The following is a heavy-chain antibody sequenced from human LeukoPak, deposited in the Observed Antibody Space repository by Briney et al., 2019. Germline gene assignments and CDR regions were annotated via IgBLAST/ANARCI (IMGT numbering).Heavy chain of an antibody. D-gene: IGHD3-3*01. J-gene: IGHJ4*02. V-gene: IGHV3-21*01. CDR3: ARDRAYDFWSGYQPDY. CDR1: GFTFSSYS. CDR2: ISSSSSYI. Sequence: PGGSLRLSCAASGFTFSSYSMTWVRQAPGKWLEWVSSISSSSSYIYYADSVKGRFTISGDNAKNSLYLQMNSLRAEDTAVYYCARDRAYDFWSGYQPDYWGQGTLVTVSS.